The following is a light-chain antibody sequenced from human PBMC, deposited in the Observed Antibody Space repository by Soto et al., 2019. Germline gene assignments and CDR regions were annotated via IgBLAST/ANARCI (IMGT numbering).Light chain of an antibody. Sequence: QSVLTQPPSVSGAPGQRVTISCTGSSSNIGAGYDVHWYQQLPGTAPKLLIYGNSNRPSGVPDRVSGSKSGTSASLAITGLRAEDEADYYCQSYDSSLSGSRVFGTGTKVTVL. CDR1: SSNIGAGYD. V-gene: IGLV1-40*01. CDR2: GNS. CDR3: QSYDSSLSGSRV. J-gene: IGLJ1*01.